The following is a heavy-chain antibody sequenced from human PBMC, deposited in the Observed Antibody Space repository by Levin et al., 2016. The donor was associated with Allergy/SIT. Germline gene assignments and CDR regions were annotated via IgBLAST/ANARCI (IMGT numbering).Heavy chain of an antibody. V-gene: IGHV3-74*01. D-gene: IGHD3-22*01. CDR3: ARDAPDPSYYYDSSGYGH. Sequence: WIRQPPGKGLVWVSRINSDGSSTSYADSVKGRFTISRDNAKNTLYLQMNSLRAEDTAVYYCARDAPDPSYYYDSSGYGHWGQGTLVTVSS. J-gene: IGHJ4*02. CDR2: INSDGSST.